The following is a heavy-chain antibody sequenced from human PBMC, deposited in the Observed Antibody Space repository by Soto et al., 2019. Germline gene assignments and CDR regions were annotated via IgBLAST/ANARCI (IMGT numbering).Heavy chain of an antibody. CDR3: AKDLADYDYVWGSYRQGYFDY. CDR2: ISYDGSNK. CDR1: GFTFSSYG. D-gene: IGHD3-16*02. Sequence: GGSLRLSCAASGFTFSSYGMHWVRQAPGKGLEWVAVISYDGSNKYYADSVKGRFTISRDNSKNTLYLQMNSLRAEDTAVYYCAKDLADYDYVWGSYRQGYFDYWGQGTLVTVSS. V-gene: IGHV3-30*18. J-gene: IGHJ4*02.